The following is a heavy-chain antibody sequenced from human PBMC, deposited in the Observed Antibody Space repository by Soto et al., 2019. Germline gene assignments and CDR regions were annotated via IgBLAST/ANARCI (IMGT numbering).Heavy chain of an antibody. CDR3: ARVLYFYDSSAYYYFDY. Sequence: PSETLSLTCTVSRGSVSSGSYYWSWIRQPPGKGLEWIGYIYYSGSTKYNPSLKSRVTISADTSKNQFSLKLGSVTAADTAVFYCARVLYFYDSSAYYYFDYWGQGTLVTVS. D-gene: IGHD3-22*01. V-gene: IGHV4-61*01. CDR2: IYYSGST. J-gene: IGHJ4*02. CDR1: RGSVSSGSYY.